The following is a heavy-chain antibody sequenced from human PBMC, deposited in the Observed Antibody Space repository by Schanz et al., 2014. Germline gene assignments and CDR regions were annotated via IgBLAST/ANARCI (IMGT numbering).Heavy chain of an antibody. V-gene: IGHV1-69*08. CDR1: GGTFSSDT. J-gene: IGHJ6*02. Sequence: QVHLVQSGAEVKKPGSSVKVSCKASGGTFSSDTFSWVRQAPGQGLEWMGRIVPIAGITNYAQRYQGRVTITADKSSDTAYRELSSLRSEDTAVYYCARDDRAYYYGMDVWGQGTTVTVSS. CDR2: IVPIAGIT. CDR3: ARDDRAYYYGMDV. D-gene: IGHD3-22*01.